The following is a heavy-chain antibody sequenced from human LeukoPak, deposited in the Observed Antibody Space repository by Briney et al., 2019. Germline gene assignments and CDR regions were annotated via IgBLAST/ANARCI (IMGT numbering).Heavy chain of an antibody. CDR3: AQNYYDSSGSDAFDI. CDR1: GGSFSGYY. Sequence: KPSETLSLTCAVYGGSFSGYYWSWIRQPPGKGLEWIGEINHSGSTNYNPSLKSRVTISVDTSKNQFSLKLSSVTAADTAVYYCAQNYYDSSGSDAFDIWGQGTMVTVSS. J-gene: IGHJ3*02. CDR2: INHSGST. V-gene: IGHV4-34*01. D-gene: IGHD3-22*01.